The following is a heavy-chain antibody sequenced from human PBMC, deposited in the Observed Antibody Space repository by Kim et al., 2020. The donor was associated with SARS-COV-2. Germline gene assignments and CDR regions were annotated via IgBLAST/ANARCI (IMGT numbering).Heavy chain of an antibody. J-gene: IGHJ5*02. D-gene: IGHD3-22*01. CDR3: ARARYDSSGHNWFDP. CDR2: IWYDGSNK. Sequence: GGCLRLSCAASGFTFSSYGMHWVRQAPGKGLEWVAVIWYDGSNKYYADSVKGRFTISRDNSKNTLYLQMNSLRAEDTAVYYCARARYDSSGHNWFDPWGQGTLVTVSS. V-gene: IGHV3-33*01. CDR1: GFTFSSYG.